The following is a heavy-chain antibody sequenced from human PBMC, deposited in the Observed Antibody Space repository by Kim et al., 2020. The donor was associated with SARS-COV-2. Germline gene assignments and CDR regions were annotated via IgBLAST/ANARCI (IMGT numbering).Heavy chain of an antibody. Sequence: SETLSLTCAVSGDSISTGNWWSWVRQTPRKGLEWIGEIYHSGNTNYNPSLKSRVSISVDKSKNQFSLKLSSVTAADTAMYYCARLRTDTGSYFRFDYWGQETVVTASS. J-gene: IGHJ4*02. CDR2: IYHSGNT. CDR1: GDSISTGNW. CDR3: ARLRTDTGSYFRFDY. V-gene: IGHV4-4*02. D-gene: IGHD1-26*01.